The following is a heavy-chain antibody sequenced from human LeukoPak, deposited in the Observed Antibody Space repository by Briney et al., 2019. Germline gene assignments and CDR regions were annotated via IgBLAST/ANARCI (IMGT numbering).Heavy chain of an antibody. Sequence: QSGGSLRLSCAASGFTFSDYYMSWIRQAPGKGLEWVANIKQDGSEKYYVDSVKGRFTISRDNAKNSLYLQMNSLRAEDTAVYYCATTPHQFWGQGTLVTVSS. J-gene: IGHJ4*02. CDR1: GFTFSDYY. V-gene: IGHV3-7*01. CDR3: ATTPHQF. CDR2: IKQDGSEK.